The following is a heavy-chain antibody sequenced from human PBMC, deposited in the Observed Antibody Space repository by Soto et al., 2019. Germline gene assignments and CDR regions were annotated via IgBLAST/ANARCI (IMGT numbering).Heavy chain of an antibody. Sequence: ASVKVSCKASGHTFTDYYIHWVRQAPGQGLEWMGLINPTDGTTTYSQMFQGRVTMTRDTSTSTVYMELSSLRSADTAMYYCARRRDGYNKNNYYYYGMDVWGQGTTVTVSS. J-gene: IGHJ6*02. CDR2: INPTDGTT. D-gene: IGHD5-12*01. CDR3: ARRRDGYNKNNYYYYGMDV. V-gene: IGHV1-46*01. CDR1: GHTFTDYY.